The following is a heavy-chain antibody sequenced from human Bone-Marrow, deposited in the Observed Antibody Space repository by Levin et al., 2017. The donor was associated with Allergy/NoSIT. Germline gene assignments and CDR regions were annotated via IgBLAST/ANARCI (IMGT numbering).Heavy chain of an antibody. CDR1: GYSFTSYW. Sequence: KVSCKGSGYSFTSYWIGWVRQMPGKGLEWMGIIYPGDSDTRYSPSFQGQVTISADKSISTAYLQWSSLKASDTAMYYCASAYGSGSYYEYYFDYWGQGTLVTVSS. CDR3: ASAYGSGSYYEYYFDY. J-gene: IGHJ4*02. CDR2: IYPGDSDT. D-gene: IGHD3-10*01. V-gene: IGHV5-51*01.